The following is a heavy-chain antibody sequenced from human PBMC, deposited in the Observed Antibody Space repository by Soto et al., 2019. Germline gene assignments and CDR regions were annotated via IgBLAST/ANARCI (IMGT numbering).Heavy chain of an antibody. Sequence: ASVKVSCKASGYTFISYGITWVRQAPGQGLEWMGWISAYNANTNYAQKLQGRVTMTTDTSTSTAYMELRCLRSDDTAGYYCGRNGIAAAATGGFAPWGQGTLATVSS. CDR1: GYTFISYG. CDR3: GRNGIAAAATGGFAP. D-gene: IGHD6-13*01. J-gene: IGHJ5*02. CDR2: ISAYNANT. V-gene: IGHV1-18*01.